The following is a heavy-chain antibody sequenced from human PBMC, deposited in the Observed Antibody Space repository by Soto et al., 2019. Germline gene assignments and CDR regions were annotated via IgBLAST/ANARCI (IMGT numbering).Heavy chain of an antibody. Sequence: EVHLLESGGGLVQPGGSLRLSCSASGFTFYSYVLSWVRQAPGKGLEWVSGISGGGAKTYFADSVKGRFTISRDNSKNTLYLQMNSLRVEDTAVYYCAKGPAYHYDSSDYAYFDYWGRGTLVTVSS. V-gene: IGHV3-23*01. J-gene: IGHJ4*02. CDR3: AKGPAYHYDSSDYAYFDY. D-gene: IGHD3-22*01. CDR1: GFTFYSYV. CDR2: ISGGGAKT.